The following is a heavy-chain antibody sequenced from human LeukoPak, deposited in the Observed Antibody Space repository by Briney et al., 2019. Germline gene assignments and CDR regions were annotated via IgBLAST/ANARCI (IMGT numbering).Heavy chain of an antibody. CDR1: GYTFTSYG. V-gene: IGHV1-46*01. J-gene: IGHJ4*02. CDR3: ARLGTTADY. D-gene: IGHD1-1*01. CDR2: INPSGGST. Sequence: GASVKVSCKASGYTFTSYGISWVRQAPGQGLEWMGIINPSGGSTSYAQKFQGRVTMTRDTSTSTAYMELSSLRSEDTAVYYCARLGTTADYWGQGTLVTVSS.